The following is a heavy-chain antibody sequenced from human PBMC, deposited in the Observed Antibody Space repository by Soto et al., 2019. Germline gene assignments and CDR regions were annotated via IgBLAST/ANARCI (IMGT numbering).Heavy chain of an antibody. CDR1: GYRFTTHY. J-gene: IGHJ4*02. Sequence: ASVKVSCKASGYRFTTHYIHWVRQAPGQGLEWMGRMNVGTGGTTYAHKFQGRVTMTRDTSIRTAYLEVSSVKSDDTAMYYCARDGNFALRGYSFGFDFWGQGTLVTVSS. V-gene: IGHV1-2*06. D-gene: IGHD5-18*01. CDR3: ARDGNFALRGYSFGFDF. CDR2: MNVGTGGT.